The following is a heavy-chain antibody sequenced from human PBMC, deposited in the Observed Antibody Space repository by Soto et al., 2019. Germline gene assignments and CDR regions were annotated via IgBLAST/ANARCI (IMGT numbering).Heavy chain of an antibody. J-gene: IGHJ4*02. CDR1: GYSLSSYW. D-gene: IGHD6-19*01. CDR3: ARLLAVAGPRGYFNF. V-gene: IGHV5-51*01. CDR2: IYPGDSDT. Sequence: GEALNISCNGSGYSLSSYWIAWVRQLPGQGLEWMGIIYPGDSDTRYSPSFQGQVTISADKSTSTAYLQWSSLKASDTAMYYCARLLAVAGPRGYFNFWGQGTLVTVSS.